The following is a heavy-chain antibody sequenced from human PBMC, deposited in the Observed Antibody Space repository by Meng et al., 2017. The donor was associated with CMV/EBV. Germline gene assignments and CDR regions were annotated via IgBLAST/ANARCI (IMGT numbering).Heavy chain of an antibody. CDR2: IRYDGSNK. CDR3: AKVQGWYYYGMDV. V-gene: IGHV3-30*02. D-gene: IGHD2-15*01. J-gene: IGHJ6*02. Sequence: GESLKISCAASGFTFSSYGMHWVRQAPGKGLEWVAVIRYDGSNKYYADSVKGRFTISRDNSKNTLYLQMNSLRAEDTAVCYCAKVQGWYYYGMDVWGQGTTVTVSS. CDR1: GFTFSSYG.